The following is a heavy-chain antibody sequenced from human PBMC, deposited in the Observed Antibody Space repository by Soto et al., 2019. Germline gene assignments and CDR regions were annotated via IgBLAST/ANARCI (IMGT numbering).Heavy chain of an antibody. J-gene: IGHJ5*02. CDR3: ARHEPVAGTVA. D-gene: IGHD6-19*01. CDR1: GGSISSYY. V-gene: IGHV4-59*08. Sequence: QVQLQESGPGLVKPSETLSLTCTVSGGSISSYYRSWIRQPPGKGLEWIGYIYCSGSTNYNPSLKSRVTISVDTSKNQFSLKLSSVTAADTAVYYCARHEPVAGTVAWGQRTLVTVSS. CDR2: IYCSGST.